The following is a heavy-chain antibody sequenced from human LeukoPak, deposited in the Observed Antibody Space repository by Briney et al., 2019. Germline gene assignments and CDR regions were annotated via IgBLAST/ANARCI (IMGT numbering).Heavy chain of an antibody. CDR1: GGSITGYY. CDR2: VYSSGVG. J-gene: IGHJ4*02. Sequence: SETLSLTCTVSGGSITGYYWNWIRQPAGQGLEWLGRVYSSGVGNYNPSLTSRVTMSVDTSKNQFSLKLTSLTAADTAVYYCAREEFLHEIDSSGYFVYWGQGTLVTVSS. CDR3: AREEFLHEIDSSGYFVY. V-gene: IGHV4-4*07. D-gene: IGHD3-22*01.